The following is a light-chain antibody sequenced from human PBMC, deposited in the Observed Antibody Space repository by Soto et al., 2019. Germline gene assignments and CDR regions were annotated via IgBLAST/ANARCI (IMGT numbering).Light chain of an antibody. CDR2: VAS. J-gene: IGKJ4*01. CDR1: QSVSSN. CDR3: QHYNNWPPLT. Sequence: EIVMTQSPATLSVSPGERATLSCRASQSVSSNLAWYQQKPGQAPRLLIYVASTRATGIPARSSGSGSGTEFTLTISSLQSEDFAVYSCQHYNNWPPLTFGGGTKVEIK. V-gene: IGKV3-15*01.